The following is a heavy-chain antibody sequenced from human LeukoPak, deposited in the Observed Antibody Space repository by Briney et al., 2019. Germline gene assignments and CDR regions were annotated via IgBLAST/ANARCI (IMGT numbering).Heavy chain of an antibody. J-gene: IGHJ4*02. V-gene: IGHV3-23*01. D-gene: IGHD2-21*02. CDR3: AKLSLGDFEYFDY. Sequence: SGGSLRLSCAASGFTFSSYVMSWVRQAPGKGLEWVSSISIAGATTDYADSVKGRFTISRDNSKSTVYLQMNGLRVEDTALYYCAKLSLGDFEYFDYWGQGTLVTVSS. CDR1: GFTFSSYV. CDR2: ISIAGATT.